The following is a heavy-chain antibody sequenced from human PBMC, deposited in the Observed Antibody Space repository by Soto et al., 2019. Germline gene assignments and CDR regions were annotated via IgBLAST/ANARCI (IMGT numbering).Heavy chain of an antibody. J-gene: IGHJ6*02. CDR3: AKDGDCGGDCYPNYYYYGMDV. CDR1: GFTFSSYG. V-gene: IGHV3-30*18. D-gene: IGHD2-21*02. Sequence: PGGSLRLSCAASGFTFSSYGMHWVRQAPGEGLEWVAVISYDGSNKYYADSVKGRFTISRDNSKNTLYLQMNSLRAEDTAVYYCAKDGDCGGDCYPNYYYYGMDVWGQGTTVTVSS. CDR2: ISYDGSNK.